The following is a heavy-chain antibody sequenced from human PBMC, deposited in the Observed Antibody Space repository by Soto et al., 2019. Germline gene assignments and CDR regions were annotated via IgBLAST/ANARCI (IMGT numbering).Heavy chain of an antibody. CDR2: IYYSGSI. CDR1: GGSISSSSYY. D-gene: IGHD3-3*01. Sequence: QLQLQESGPGLVKPSETLSLTCTVSGGSISSSSYYWGWIRQPPGKGLEWIGRIYYSGSIYYNPSLKSRVTISVDTSKNQFSLKLSSVTAADTAVYYCARSSAEYYDFWSGYYGRFDYWGQGTLVTVSS. CDR3: ARSSAEYYDFWSGYYGRFDY. V-gene: IGHV4-39*01. J-gene: IGHJ4*02.